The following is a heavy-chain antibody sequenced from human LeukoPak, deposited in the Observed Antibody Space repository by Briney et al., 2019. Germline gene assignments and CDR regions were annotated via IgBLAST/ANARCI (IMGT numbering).Heavy chain of an antibody. J-gene: IGHJ5*02. Sequence: SETLSLTCTVSGGSISSYYWSWIRQPAGKGLEWIGRIYTSGSTNYNPSLKSRVTMSVDTSKNQFSLKLSSVTAADTAVYYCARHRKTSGIAAARKWFDPWGQGTLVTVSS. CDR2: IYTSGST. D-gene: IGHD6-13*01. V-gene: IGHV4-4*07. CDR3: ARHRKTSGIAAARKWFDP. CDR1: GGSISSYY.